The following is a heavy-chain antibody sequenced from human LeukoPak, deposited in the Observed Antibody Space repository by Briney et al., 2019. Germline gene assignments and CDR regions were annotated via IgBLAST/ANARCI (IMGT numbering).Heavy chain of an antibody. Sequence: TSETLSLTCAVYGGSFSGYYWSWIRQPPGKGLEWIGEINHSGSTNYNPSLKSRVTISVDTSKNQFSLKLSSVTAADTAVYYCARRGCSSTSCLKRVYYYYYGMDVWGQGTTVTVSS. D-gene: IGHD2-2*01. J-gene: IGHJ6*02. CDR1: GGSFSGYY. V-gene: IGHV4-34*01. CDR2: INHSGST. CDR3: ARRGCSSTSCLKRVYYYYYGMDV.